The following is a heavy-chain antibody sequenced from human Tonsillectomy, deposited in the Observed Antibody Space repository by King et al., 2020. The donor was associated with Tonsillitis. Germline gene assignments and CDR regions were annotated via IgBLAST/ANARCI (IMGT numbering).Heavy chain of an antibody. CDR1: GFTFNNFG. J-gene: IGHJ2*01. Sequence: VQLVESGGGVVRPGGSLRLSCTTSGFTFNNFGMSWVRQTPGKGLEWVSGINWDGGSTVYADSVKGRFIISRDNARNSLFLQMDSLRAEDTALYHCARWGSSGFWHLSWYYDLWGRGTRVTVSS. V-gene: IGHV3-20*01. D-gene: IGHD3-22*01. CDR3: ARWGSSGFWHLSWYYDL. CDR2: INWDGGST.